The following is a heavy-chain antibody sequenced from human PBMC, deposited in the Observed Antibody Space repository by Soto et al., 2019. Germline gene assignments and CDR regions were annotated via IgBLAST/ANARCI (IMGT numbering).Heavy chain of an antibody. CDR1: GGSISSSSYY. CDR3: ARHYDDVLVPAAKRFNPFDY. CDR2: IYYSEST. V-gene: IGHV4-39*01. D-gene: IGHD2-2*01. Sequence: QLQLQESGPGLVKPSETLSITCTVSGGSISSSSYYWGWIRQPPGKGLEWIGSIYYSESTYYNPSLKSRVTISVDTYKNQFSLKLSSVTAADTAVYYCARHYDDVLVPAAKRFNPFDYWGQGTLVTVSS. J-gene: IGHJ4*02.